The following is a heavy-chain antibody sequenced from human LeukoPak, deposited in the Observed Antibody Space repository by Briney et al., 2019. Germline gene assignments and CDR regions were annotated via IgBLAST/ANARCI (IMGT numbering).Heavy chain of an antibody. J-gene: IGHJ5*02. D-gene: IGHD6-13*01. Sequence: SETLSLTCTVSGGSIRSSYYYWGWIRQPPGKGLEWIGSIYDSGSTYYNPSLKSRVTISVDTSKNQFSLKLSSVTAADTAVYYCARVRAAAPLALDPWGQGTLVTVSS. CDR3: ARVRAAAPLALDP. CDR1: GGSIRSSYYY. V-gene: IGHV4-39*07. CDR2: IYDSGST.